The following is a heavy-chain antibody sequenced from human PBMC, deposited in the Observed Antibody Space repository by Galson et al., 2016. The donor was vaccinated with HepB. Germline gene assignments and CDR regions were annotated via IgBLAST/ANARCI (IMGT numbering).Heavy chain of an antibody. J-gene: IGHJ6*02. CDR1: GYSFTDYW. CDR3: ARLQGGYPTNAMDV. CDR2: IYPGDSNT. D-gene: IGHD3-16*02. V-gene: IGHV5-51*01. Sequence: QSGAEVKKPGESLKISCESSGYSFTDYWIGWVRQMPGKGLEWMGIIYPGDSNTRYSPSFQGQVTISAGKSTSTAYLQWTSLKASDTAIYYCARLQGGYPTNAMDVWGPGTTVIVSS.